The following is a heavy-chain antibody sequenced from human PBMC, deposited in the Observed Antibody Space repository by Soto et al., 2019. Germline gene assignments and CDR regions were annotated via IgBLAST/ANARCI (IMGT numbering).Heavy chain of an antibody. V-gene: IGHV3-21*01. CDR3: ARDEVKLRFLEWLEAGGMDV. D-gene: IGHD3-3*01. J-gene: IGHJ6*02. CDR1: GFTFSSYS. Sequence: GGSLRLSCVASGFTFSSYSMNWVRQAPGKGLEWVSSISSSSYIYYADSVKGRFTISRDNAKNSLYLQMNSLRAEDTAVYYCARDEVKLRFLEWLEAGGMDVWGQGTTVTVSS. CDR2: ISSSSYI.